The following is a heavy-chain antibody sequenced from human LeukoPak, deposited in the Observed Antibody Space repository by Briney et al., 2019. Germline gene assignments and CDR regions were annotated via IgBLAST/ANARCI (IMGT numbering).Heavy chain of an antibody. CDR2: ISTSSSYI. J-gene: IGHJ4*02. CDR1: GFTFSSYS. D-gene: IGHD2-2*01. V-gene: IGHV3-21*01. CDR3: ARGDIVIVPAATDY. Sequence: GSLRLSCAASGFTFSSYSMNWVRQAPGKGLEWVSSISTSSSYIYYADSVKGRFTISRDNAKNSLYLQTNSLRAEDTAVYYCARGDIVIVPAATDYWGQGTLVSVSS.